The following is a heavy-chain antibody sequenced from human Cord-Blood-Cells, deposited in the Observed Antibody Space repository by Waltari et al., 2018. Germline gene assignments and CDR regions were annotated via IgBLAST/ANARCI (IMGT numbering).Heavy chain of an antibody. CDR2: IKQDGSEK. CDR1: YW. D-gene: IGHD1-1*01. J-gene: IGHJ4*02. Sequence: YWMSWVRQAPGKGLEWVANIKQDGSEKYYVDSVKGRFTISRDNAKNSLYLQMNSLRAEDTAVYYCARDVYKFDYWGQGTLVTVSS. CDR3: ARDVYKFDY. V-gene: IGHV3-7*01.